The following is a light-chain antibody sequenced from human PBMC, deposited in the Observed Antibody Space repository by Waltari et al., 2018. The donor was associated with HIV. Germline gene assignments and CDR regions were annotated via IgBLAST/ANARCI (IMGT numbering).Light chain of an antibody. Sequence: QSVLTQPPSASGTPGQRVTISCSASSPNIGTNYVTGYQQLPGTAPKVLIYRSNQRPSGVPDRFSGSKSGTSASLAISGLRSEDEADYYCAAWEDSLSGPVFGGGTKLIVL. CDR2: RSN. J-gene: IGLJ3*02. CDR3: AAWEDSLSGPV. V-gene: IGLV1-47*01. CDR1: SPNIGTNY.